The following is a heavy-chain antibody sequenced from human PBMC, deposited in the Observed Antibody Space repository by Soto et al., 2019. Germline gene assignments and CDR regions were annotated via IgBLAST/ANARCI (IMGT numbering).Heavy chain of an antibody. CDR1: GFTFGSYG. Sequence: GGSLRLSCAASGFTFGSYGMHWVRQAPGKGLEWVAVISYDGSNKYYADSVKGRFTISRDNSKNTLYLQMNSLRAEDTAVYYCAKSEGYSGYDSYFDDWGHGTLVTVSS. J-gene: IGHJ4*01. CDR2: ISYDGSNK. CDR3: AKSEGYSGYDSYFDD. D-gene: IGHD5-12*01. V-gene: IGHV3-30*18.